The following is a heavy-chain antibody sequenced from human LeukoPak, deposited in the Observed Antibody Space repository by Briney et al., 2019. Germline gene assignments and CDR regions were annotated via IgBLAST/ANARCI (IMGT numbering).Heavy chain of an antibody. J-gene: IGHJ5*02. CDR1: GGTFSSYA. CDR2: IIPIFGTA. Sequence: SVKVSCKASGGTFSSYAISWVRQAPGQGLEWMGGIIPIFGTANYSQKFQGRVTITAGESTSTAYMELSSLRSEDTAVYYCASTVTSDIVVVPAAIAWFDPWGQGTLVTVSS. CDR3: ASTVTSDIVVVPAAIAWFDP. D-gene: IGHD2-2*01. V-gene: IGHV1-69*01.